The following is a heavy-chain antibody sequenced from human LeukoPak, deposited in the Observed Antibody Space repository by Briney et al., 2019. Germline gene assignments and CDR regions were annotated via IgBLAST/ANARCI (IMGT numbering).Heavy chain of an antibody. J-gene: IGHJ5*02. CDR2: VYYSGST. D-gene: IGHD5-24*01. CDR1: GDSISEYY. CDR3: ARELDGNGGWFDP. Sequence: SETLSLTCTVSGDSISEYYWSWIRQPPRKGLEWIGEVYYSGSTHYNPSLKSRVTISVDTSKNQFSLRLRSVSAADTAVYYCARELDGNGGWFDPWGQGTPVTVSS. V-gene: IGHV4-59*12.